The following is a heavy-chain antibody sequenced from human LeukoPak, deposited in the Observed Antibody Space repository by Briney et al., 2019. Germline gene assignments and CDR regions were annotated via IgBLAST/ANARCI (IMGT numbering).Heavy chain of an antibody. Sequence: ASMKVSCKASGYTFTSYGISWVRQAPGQGLEWMGWISAYNGNTNYAQKLQGRVTMTTDTSTSTAYMELRSLRSDDTAVYYCARGEIVVVPAASYYYYYGMDVWGQGTTVTVSS. J-gene: IGHJ6*02. CDR2: ISAYNGNT. D-gene: IGHD2-2*01. V-gene: IGHV1-18*01. CDR3: ARGEIVVVPAASYYYYYGMDV. CDR1: GYTFTSYG.